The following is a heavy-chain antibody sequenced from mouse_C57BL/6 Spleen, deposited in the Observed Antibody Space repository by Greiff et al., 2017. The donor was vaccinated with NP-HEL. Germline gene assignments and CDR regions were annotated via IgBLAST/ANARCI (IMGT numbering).Heavy chain of an antibody. CDR2: INPNNGGT. CDR1: GYTFTSYW. CDR3: ARRSSYWYFDV. J-gene: IGHJ1*03. V-gene: IGHV1-18*01. Sequence: VQLQQPGAELVKPGASVKMSCKASGYTFTSYWITWVKQSHGKSLEWIGDINPNNGGTIYNQKFKGKATLTVDKSSSTAYMELRSLTSEDTAVYYCARRSSYWYFDVWGTGTTVTVSS. D-gene: IGHD1-1*01.